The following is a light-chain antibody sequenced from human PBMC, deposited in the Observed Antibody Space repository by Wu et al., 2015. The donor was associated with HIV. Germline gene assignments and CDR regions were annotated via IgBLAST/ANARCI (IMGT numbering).Light chain of an antibody. CDR2: GAS. V-gene: IGKV3-20*01. CDR3: QQYGSSPGAS. CDR1: QSVSSSY. Sequence: EIVMTQSPATLSVSPGERAILSCRASQSVSSSYLAWYQQKPGQAPRLLIYGASSRATGIPDRFSGSGSGTDFTLTISRLEPEDFAVYYCQQYGSSPGASFGQGTKLEIK. J-gene: IGKJ2*03.